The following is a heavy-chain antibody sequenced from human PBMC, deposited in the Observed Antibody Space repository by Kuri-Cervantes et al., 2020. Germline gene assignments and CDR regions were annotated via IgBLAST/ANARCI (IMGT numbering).Heavy chain of an antibody. Sequence: GESLKISCAASGFTFSSYSMNWVRQAPGKGLEWVSAISGSGGSTYYADSVKGRFTISRDNSKNTLYLQMNSLRAEDTAVYYCASSYFWSGYYHPGPKPDDYYYYGMDVWGQGTTVTVSS. CDR3: ASSYFWSGYYHPGPKPDDYYYYGMDV. CDR1: GFTFSSYS. CDR2: ISGSGGST. J-gene: IGHJ6*02. V-gene: IGHV3-23*01. D-gene: IGHD3-3*01.